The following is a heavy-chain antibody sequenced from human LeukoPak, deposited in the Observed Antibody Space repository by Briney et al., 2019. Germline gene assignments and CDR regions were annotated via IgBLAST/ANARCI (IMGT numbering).Heavy chain of an antibody. Sequence: PGGSLRLSCAASGFTFSSYSMNWVRQAPGKGLEWVSSISSSSSYIYYADSVKGRFTISRDNAKNSLYLQMNSLRAEDTAVYYCATPLPPYYYDSSGGEFDYWGQGTLVTVSS. V-gene: IGHV3-21*01. CDR1: GFTFSSYS. CDR3: ATPLPPYYYDSSGGEFDY. J-gene: IGHJ4*02. CDR2: ISSSSSYI. D-gene: IGHD3-22*01.